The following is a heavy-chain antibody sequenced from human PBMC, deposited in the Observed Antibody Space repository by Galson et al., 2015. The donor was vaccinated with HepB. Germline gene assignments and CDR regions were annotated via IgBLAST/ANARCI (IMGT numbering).Heavy chain of an antibody. CDR3: ARDRGSCDGDCYQGGRFGADWYFDL. V-gene: IGHV3-30-3*01. CDR2: ISYDGTKK. D-gene: IGHD2-21*02. Sequence: SLRLSCAASGFTFNSYSMHWVRQAPGEGLQWVALISYDGTKKYYADSVQGRLTISRDSSRNTLYLQMDSLRAEDTAVYYCARDRGSCDGDCYQGGRFGADWYFDLWGRGTLVTVSS. CDR1: GFTFNSYS. J-gene: IGHJ2*01.